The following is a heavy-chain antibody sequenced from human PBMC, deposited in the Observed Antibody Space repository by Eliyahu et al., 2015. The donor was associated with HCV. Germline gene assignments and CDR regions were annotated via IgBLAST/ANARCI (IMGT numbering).Heavy chain of an antibody. V-gene: IGHV3-21*01. CDR2: ISSSSXYI. J-gene: IGHJ4*02. D-gene: IGHD4-23*01. CDR3: ARGSGGNDFDY. CDR1: GFXFXSYS. Sequence: EVQLVESGGGLVKPGGSLRLSCAASGFXFXSYSMNWVRQAPGKGLXXVSPISSSSXYIYYADSVKGRFTISRDNAKNSLYLQMNSLRAEDTAVYYCARGSGGNDFDYWGQGTLVTVSS.